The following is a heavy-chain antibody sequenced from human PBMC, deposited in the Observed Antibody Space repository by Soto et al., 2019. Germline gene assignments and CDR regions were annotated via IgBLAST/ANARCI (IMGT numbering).Heavy chain of an antibody. V-gene: IGHV4-34*01. CDR2: INHSGIT. CDR1: DGSFSGYF. Sequence: SETLSLTCTVSDGSFSGYFWTWIRQPPGKGLEWLAEINHSGITNYNPSVESRVSMSVDTSKNQFSLRLYSVTAADTAVYYCVRGPYNYNSRYFDYWGQGTLVTVSS. CDR3: VRGPYNYNSRYFDY. D-gene: IGHD1-1*01. J-gene: IGHJ4*02.